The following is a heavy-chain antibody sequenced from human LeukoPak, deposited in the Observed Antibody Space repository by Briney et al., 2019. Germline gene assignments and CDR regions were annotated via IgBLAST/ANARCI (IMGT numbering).Heavy chain of an antibody. CDR2: IKQDGSEK. CDR3: ARAIFPGDEIFDY. CDR1: GFTLSSYA. D-gene: IGHD2-21*01. Sequence: GGSLRLSCAASGFTLSSYAMSWVRQAPGKGLEWVANIKQDGSEKYYVDSVKGRFTISRDNAKNSLYLQMNSLRAEDTAVYYCARAIFPGDEIFDYWGQGTLVTVSS. V-gene: IGHV3-7*01. J-gene: IGHJ4*02.